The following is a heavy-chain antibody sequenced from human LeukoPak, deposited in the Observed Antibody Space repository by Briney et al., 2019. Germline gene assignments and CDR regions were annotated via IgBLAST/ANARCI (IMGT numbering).Heavy chain of an antibody. V-gene: IGHV3-7*01. CDR1: GFSITKYW. Sequence: GGSLRLSCAASGFSITKYWMTWVRQAPGKGLEWVANINQDGTEENYVASVKGRFTISRDIPKGSVYLQMHSLRVEDTALYYCATGVAEGEYDSWGQGTLVTVSS. CDR2: INQDGTEE. J-gene: IGHJ4*02. D-gene: IGHD3-16*01. CDR3: ATGVAEGEYDS.